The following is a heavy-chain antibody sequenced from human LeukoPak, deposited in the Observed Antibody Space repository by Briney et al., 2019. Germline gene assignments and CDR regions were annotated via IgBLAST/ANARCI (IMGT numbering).Heavy chain of an antibody. CDR1: GGSISSYY. CDR3: AWYSSGWYAYYFDY. V-gene: IGHV4-59*01. J-gene: IGHJ4*02. D-gene: IGHD6-19*01. Sequence: SETLSLTCTVSGGSISSYYWSWIRQPPGKGLEWIGYIYYSGSTNYNPSLKSRVTISVDTSKNQFSLKLSSVTAADTAVYYCAWYSSGWYAYYFDYWGQGTLVTVSS. CDR2: IYYSGST.